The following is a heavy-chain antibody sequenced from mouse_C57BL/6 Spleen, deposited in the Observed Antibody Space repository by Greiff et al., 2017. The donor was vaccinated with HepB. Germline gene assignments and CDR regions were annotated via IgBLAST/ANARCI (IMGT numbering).Heavy chain of an antibody. Sequence: VQLQQSGAELVKPGASVKISCKASGYAFSSYWMNWVKQRPGKGLEWIGQIYPGDGDTNYNGKFKGKATLTADKSSSTAYMQLSSLTSEDSAVYFCAREGDYDGAFFAYWGQGTLVTVSA. CDR3: AREGDYDGAFFAY. J-gene: IGHJ3*01. CDR2: IYPGDGDT. CDR1: GYAFSSYW. V-gene: IGHV1-80*01. D-gene: IGHD2-4*01.